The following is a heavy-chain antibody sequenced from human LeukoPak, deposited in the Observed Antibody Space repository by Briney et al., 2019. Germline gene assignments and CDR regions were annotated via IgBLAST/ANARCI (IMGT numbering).Heavy chain of an antibody. CDR3: ARDDYYDSSGLPDY. D-gene: IGHD3-22*01. Sequence: PGGSLRLSCAASGFTFSSYDMNWVRQAPGKGLEWVSYISSSGSTIYYADSVKGRFTISRDNAQNSLYLQMNSLRAEDTAVYYCARDDYYDSSGLPDYWGQGTLVTVSS. V-gene: IGHV3-48*03. CDR2: ISSSGSTI. CDR1: GFTFSSYD. J-gene: IGHJ4*02.